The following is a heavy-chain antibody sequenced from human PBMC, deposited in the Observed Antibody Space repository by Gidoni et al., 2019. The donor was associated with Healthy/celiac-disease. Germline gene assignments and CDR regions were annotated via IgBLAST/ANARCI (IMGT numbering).Heavy chain of an antibody. CDR3: AKGIRYSYAPGSLFDY. V-gene: IGHV3-23*01. Sequence: EVQLLESGGGLVQPGGSLRLSCAASGFTFSSCAMSWVRQAPGKGLEWVSAISGSGGSTYYADSVKGRFTISRDNSKNTLYLQMNSLRAEDTAVYYCAKGIRYSYAPGSLFDYWGQGTLVTVSS. D-gene: IGHD5-18*01. CDR2: ISGSGGST. CDR1: GFTFSSCA. J-gene: IGHJ4*02.